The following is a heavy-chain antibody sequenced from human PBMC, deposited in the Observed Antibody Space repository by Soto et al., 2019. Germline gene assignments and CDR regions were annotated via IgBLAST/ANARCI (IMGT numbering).Heavy chain of an antibody. Sequence: SSETLSLTCTVSGDSISSDGYYWSWIRQHPGKGLEWIGYIYYSGSTFYNPSLKRRVTISRDTSQNQFSLKLSSVTAADTAVYYCARSRYYDSSGVDYWGQGALVTVSS. D-gene: IGHD3-22*01. J-gene: IGHJ4*02. V-gene: IGHV4-31*03. CDR3: ARSRYYDSSGVDY. CDR1: GDSISSDGYY. CDR2: IYYSGST.